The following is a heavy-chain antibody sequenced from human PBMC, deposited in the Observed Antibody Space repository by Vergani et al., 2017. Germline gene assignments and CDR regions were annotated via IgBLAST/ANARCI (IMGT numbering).Heavy chain of an antibody. CDR3: ASGSWRGPTLTPIIVGAPLDY. V-gene: IGHV3-53*04. CDR1: GFTVSSNY. CDR2: IYSGGST. D-gene: IGHD1-26*01. Sequence: EVQLVESGGGLVQPGGSLRLSCAASGFTVSSNYMSWVRQAPGKGLEWVSVIYSGGSTYYADSVKGRFTISRHTSKNTLYLQMNSLRAEDTAVYYCASGSWRGPTLTPIIVGAPLDYWGQGTLVTVSS. J-gene: IGHJ4*02.